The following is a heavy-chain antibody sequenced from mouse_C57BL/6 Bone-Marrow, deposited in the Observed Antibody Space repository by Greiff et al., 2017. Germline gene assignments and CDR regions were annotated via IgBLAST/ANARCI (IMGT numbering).Heavy chain of an antibody. CDR2: IDPETGGT. CDR3: TKPYDGYYGAMDY. V-gene: IGHV1-15*01. CDR1: GYTFTDYE. D-gene: IGHD2-3*01. Sequence: QVQLQQSGAELVRPGASVTLSCKASGYTFTDYEMHWVKQTPVHGLEWIGAIDPETGGTAYNQKFKGKAILTADKASSTAYMDLRRLTSEDSAVYYCTKPYDGYYGAMDYWGQGTSVTVSS. J-gene: IGHJ4*01.